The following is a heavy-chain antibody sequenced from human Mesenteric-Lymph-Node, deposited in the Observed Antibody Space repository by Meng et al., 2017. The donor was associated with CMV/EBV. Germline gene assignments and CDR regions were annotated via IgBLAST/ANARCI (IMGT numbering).Heavy chain of an antibody. CDR2: MSVSGTTI. D-gene: IGHD3-22*01. Sequence: GESLKISCAASGLTFSDYYMSWIRQSPGKGLEWISFMSVSGTTIYYADSVKGRFTISRDNARNSLYLQMNNLRADDTAVYYCATDVNIHSGYDSTFFDYWGPGTPVTVSS. V-gene: IGHV3-11*01. J-gene: IGHJ4*02. CDR1: GLTFSDYY. CDR3: ATDVNIHSGYDSTFFDY.